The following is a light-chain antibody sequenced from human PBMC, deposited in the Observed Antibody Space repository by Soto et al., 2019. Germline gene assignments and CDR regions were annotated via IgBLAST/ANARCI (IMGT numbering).Light chain of an antibody. CDR2: DVN. CDR3: SSPGGNYVWL. J-gene: IGLJ3*02. V-gene: IGLV2-11*01. Sequence: QSALTQPRSVSGSPGQSVTISCTGTSSDVGGFNYVSWYQQHPLKAPKLMIFDVNERPSGVPDRFSGSKSGNTASLTISGLQAEDEAEYYCSSPGGNYVWLFGGGTKLTVL. CDR1: SSDVGGFNY.